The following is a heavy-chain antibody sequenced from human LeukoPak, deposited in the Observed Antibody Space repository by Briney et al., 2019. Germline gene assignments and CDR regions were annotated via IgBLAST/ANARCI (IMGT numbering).Heavy chain of an antibody. Sequence: SETPSLTCTLSGGSISSTYYYWGWIRQPPGKGLEWVANLYHSGSTCYNPSLKRRVTISADKSKKQFSLKLTSVTAADTAVYYCARLLWFGELGYYYYGMDVWGQGTTVTVSS. CDR1: GGSISSTYYY. J-gene: IGHJ6*02. CDR3: ARLLWFGELGYYYYGMDV. D-gene: IGHD3-10*01. V-gene: IGHV4-39*07. CDR2: LYHSGST.